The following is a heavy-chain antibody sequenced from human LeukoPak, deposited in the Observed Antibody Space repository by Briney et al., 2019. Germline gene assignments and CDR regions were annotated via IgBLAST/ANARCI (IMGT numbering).Heavy chain of an antibody. CDR1: GGSISSGGYY. CDR3: ARDPRRVAAAGSRGYGMDV. Sequence: SETLSLTCTVSGGSISSGGYYWSWIRQHPGKGLEWIGYIYYSGSTYFNPSLKSRVTISVDTSKNQFSLKLSSVTAADTAVYYCARDPRRVAAAGSRGYGMDVWGQGTTVTVSS. CDR2: IYYSGST. V-gene: IGHV4-31*03. J-gene: IGHJ6*02. D-gene: IGHD6-13*01.